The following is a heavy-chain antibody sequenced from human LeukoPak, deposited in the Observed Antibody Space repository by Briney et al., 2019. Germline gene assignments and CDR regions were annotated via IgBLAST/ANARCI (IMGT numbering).Heavy chain of an antibody. Sequence: SETLYLTCTVSGGSISSSSYYWGWIRQPPGRGLEWIGSIYYSGSTYYNPSLKSRVTISVDTSKNQFSLKLSSVTAADTAVYYCARHRVVPAAIYPFDYWGQGTLVTVSS. D-gene: IGHD2-2*02. V-gene: IGHV4-39*01. CDR1: GGSISSSSYY. J-gene: IGHJ4*02. CDR2: IYYSGST. CDR3: ARHRVVPAAIYPFDY.